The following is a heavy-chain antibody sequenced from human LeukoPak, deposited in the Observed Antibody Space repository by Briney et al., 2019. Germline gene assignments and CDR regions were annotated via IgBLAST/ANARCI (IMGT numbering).Heavy chain of an antibody. V-gene: IGHV4-39*07. D-gene: IGHD2-2*01. Sequence: PSETLSLTCTVSGGSISSSSYYWGWIRQPPGKGLEWIGSIYYSGSTYYNPSLKSRVTISVDTSKNQFSLKLSSVTAADTAVYYCAREKVVPAAVIDYWGQGTLVTVSS. J-gene: IGHJ4*02. CDR3: AREKVVPAAVIDY. CDR2: IYYSGST. CDR1: GGSISSSSYY.